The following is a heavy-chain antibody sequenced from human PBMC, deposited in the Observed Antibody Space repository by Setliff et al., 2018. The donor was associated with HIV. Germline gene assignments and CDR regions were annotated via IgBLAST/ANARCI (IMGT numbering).Heavy chain of an antibody. CDR1: GYSFSSYW. CDR2: IYPGDSDT. Sequence: GESLKISCKGSGYSFSSYWIAWVRQMPGKGLEWMGIIYPGDSDTRYSPSFQGQVTISADKSISTAYLQWSSLKASDTAIYYFAISGSPDRRPTWGQGTLVTVSS. J-gene: IGHJ5*02. CDR3: AISGSPDRRPT. V-gene: IGHV5-51*01. D-gene: IGHD3-10*01.